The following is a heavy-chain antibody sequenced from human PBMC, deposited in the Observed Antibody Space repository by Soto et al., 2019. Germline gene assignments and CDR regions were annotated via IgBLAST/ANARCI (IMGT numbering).Heavy chain of an antibody. CDR1: GFSLITSGMC. J-gene: IGHJ4*02. D-gene: IGHD5-18*01. V-gene: IGHV2-70*01. CDR2: IDWDDDK. Sequence: SGPTRVNPTPTLALTCTFSGFSLITSGMCVSWMTQPPGTAMEWLALIDWDDDKYYSTSLKTRLTTSKDTSKNQVVLTMTNMEPVDTATYYCARIHSNYTAMVHQPNYYFDYWGQGTLVTVSS. CDR3: ARIHSNYTAMVHQPNYYFDY.